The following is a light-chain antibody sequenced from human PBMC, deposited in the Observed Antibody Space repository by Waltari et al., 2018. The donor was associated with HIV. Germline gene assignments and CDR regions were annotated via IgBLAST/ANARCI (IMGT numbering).Light chain of an antibody. V-gene: IGKV1-5*03. CDR1: QSIGNW. Sequence: GDRVTLTCRASQSIGNWLAWYQQKPGRATKVLIYKASSLQSGVPSRFSGRGSETEFTLTISSLQPDDFATYYCQQISSASRTFGGGTKVEIK. CDR2: KAS. CDR3: QQISSASRT. J-gene: IGKJ4*01.